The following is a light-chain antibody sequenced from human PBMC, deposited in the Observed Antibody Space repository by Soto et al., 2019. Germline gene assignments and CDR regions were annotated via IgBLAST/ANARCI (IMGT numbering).Light chain of an antibody. J-gene: IGLJ1*01. Sequence: QSVLTQPASVSGSPGQSITISCTGTSSDVGGYNYVSWYQQHPGKAPKLMIYEVSNRPSGVSNRFSGSKSGNTASLTISGLQADDEADYCCSSYTSSSTYVFGTGTKVTVL. V-gene: IGLV2-14*01. CDR2: EVS. CDR3: SSYTSSSTYV. CDR1: SSDVGGYNY.